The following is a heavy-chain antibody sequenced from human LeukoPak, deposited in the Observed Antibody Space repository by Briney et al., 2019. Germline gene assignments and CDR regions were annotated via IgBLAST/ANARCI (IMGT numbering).Heavy chain of an antibody. J-gene: IGHJ1*01. D-gene: IGHD2-15*01. Sequence: ASVKVSCKASGGTFSKYTISWVRQRPGQGLEWMGGITPLFGTANYAQKFQGRVTITADESASTAYMELSSLRSEDTAVYYCARASSDIRRLIAHWGQGTLVTVSS. CDR2: ITPLFGTA. V-gene: IGHV1-69*13. CDR3: ARASSDIRRLIAH. CDR1: GGTFSKYT.